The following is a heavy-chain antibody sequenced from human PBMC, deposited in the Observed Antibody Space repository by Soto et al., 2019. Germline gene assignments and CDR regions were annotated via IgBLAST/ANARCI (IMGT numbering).Heavy chain of an antibody. CDR1: GFTFSSYA. Sequence: GGSLRLSCAASGFTFSSYAMSWVRQAPGKGLEWVSAISGSGGSTYYADSVKGRFTISRDNSKNTLYLQMNSLRAEDTAVYYCAKRNPYGPRGENYYYYYGMDVWGQGTTVTVSS. D-gene: IGHD3-16*01. CDR3: AKRNPYGPRGENYYYYYGMDV. V-gene: IGHV3-23*01. J-gene: IGHJ6*02. CDR2: ISGSGGST.